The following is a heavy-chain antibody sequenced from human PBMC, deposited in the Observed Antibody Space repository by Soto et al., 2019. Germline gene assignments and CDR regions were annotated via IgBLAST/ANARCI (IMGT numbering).Heavy chain of an antibody. J-gene: IGHJ6*02. CDR3: ARGACTNGVCRYYYYYGMDV. Sequence: PGRSLRVSSAATGVPFSSYAMHRVRGARGKGLARVAVISYDGSNKYYADSVKGRFTISRDNSKNTLYLQMNSLRAEDTAVYYCARGACTNGVCRYYYYYGMDVWGQGTTVTVSS. D-gene: IGHD2-8*01. V-gene: IGHV3-30-3*01. CDR1: GVPFSSYA. CDR2: ISYDGSNK.